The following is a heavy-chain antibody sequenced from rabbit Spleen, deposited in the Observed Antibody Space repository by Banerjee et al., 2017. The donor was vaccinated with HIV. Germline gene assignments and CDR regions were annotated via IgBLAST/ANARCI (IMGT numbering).Heavy chain of an antibody. CDR1: GFDLSSGYY. J-gene: IGHJ4*01. Sequence: QSLEESGGDLVKPGASLTLTCTASGFDLSSGYYMCWVRQAPGKGLEWIGCIYAGSSGSTYYASWAKGRFTFSKTSSTTVTLQMTSLTAADTATYFCARNAGSSANNPFNLWGPGTLVTVS. D-gene: IGHD8-1*01. CDR2: IYAGSSGST. CDR3: ARNAGSSANNPFNL. V-gene: IGHV1S40*01.